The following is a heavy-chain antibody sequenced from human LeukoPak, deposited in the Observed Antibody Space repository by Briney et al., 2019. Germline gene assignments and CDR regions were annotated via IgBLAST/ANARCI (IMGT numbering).Heavy chain of an antibody. CDR1: GYTFTGYY. Sequence: ASVKVSCKASGYTFTGYYMHWVRQAPGQGLGWMGWINPNSGGTNYAQKFQGRVTMTRDTSISTAYMELSRLRSDDTAVYYCARSYYDSSGYDYYGMDVWGQGTTVTVSS. V-gene: IGHV1-2*02. J-gene: IGHJ6*02. CDR2: INPNSGGT. CDR3: ARSYYDSSGYDYYGMDV. D-gene: IGHD3-22*01.